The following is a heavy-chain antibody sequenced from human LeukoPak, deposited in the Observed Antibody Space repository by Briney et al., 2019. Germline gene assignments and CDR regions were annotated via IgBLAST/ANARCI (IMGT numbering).Heavy chain of an antibody. D-gene: IGHD5-12*01. CDR1: GGSFSGYY. J-gene: IGHJ4*02. V-gene: IGHV4-34*01. CDR3: ARLRGIYSGYDLAY. Sequence: SETLSLTCAVYGGSFSGYYWSWIRQPPGKGLEWIGEINHSGSTNYNPSLKSRVTISVDTSKNQFSLKLSSVTAADTAVYYCARLRGIYSGYDLAYWGQGTLVTVSS. CDR2: INHSGST.